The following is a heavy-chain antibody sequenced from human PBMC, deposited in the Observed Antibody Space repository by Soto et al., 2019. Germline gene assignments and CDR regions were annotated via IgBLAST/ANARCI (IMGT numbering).Heavy chain of an antibody. J-gene: IGHJ5*02. CDR1: GGSITRYY. D-gene: IGHD3-3*01. CDR2: SYSAGNT. V-gene: IGHV4-59*01. CDR3: ARGGRLELYITFDH. Sequence: PSETLSLTCTVCGGSITRYYWSLIRQPPGKGLEWIGYSYSAGNTNYNPSLKSRVTMSLDTSKNQFSLKLTSVTAADTAAYYCARGGRLELYITFDHWGQGKLVTVS.